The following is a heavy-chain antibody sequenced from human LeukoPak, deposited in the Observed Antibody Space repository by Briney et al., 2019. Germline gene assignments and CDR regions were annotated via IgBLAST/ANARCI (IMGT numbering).Heavy chain of an antibody. V-gene: IGHV3-23*01. CDR2: ISGSGGST. D-gene: IGHD6-13*01. CDR3: AKSDSSWWSDY. Sequence: GGFLRLSCAASGFTFNNYAMNWVRQAPGKGLEWVSAISGSGGSTYYADSVKGRFTISRDNSKNTLYLQMNSLRADDSATYYCAKSDSSWWSDYWGQGTLVTVSS. CDR1: GFTFNNYA. J-gene: IGHJ4*02.